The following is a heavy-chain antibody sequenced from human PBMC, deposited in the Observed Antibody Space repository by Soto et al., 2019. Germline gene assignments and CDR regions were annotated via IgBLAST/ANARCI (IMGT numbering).Heavy chain of an antibody. CDR3: AKDRVGDYGSLNYYYYGMDV. Sequence: EVQLVESGGGLVQPGRSLRLSCAAAGFTFDDYAMHCVRQAPGKGLEWVSGISWNSGSIGYADSVKGRFTISRDNAKNSLYLQMNSLRAEDTALYYCAKDRVGDYGSLNYYYYGMDVWGQGTTVTVSS. CDR2: ISWNSGSI. CDR1: GFTFDDYA. J-gene: IGHJ6*02. D-gene: IGHD4-17*01. V-gene: IGHV3-9*01.